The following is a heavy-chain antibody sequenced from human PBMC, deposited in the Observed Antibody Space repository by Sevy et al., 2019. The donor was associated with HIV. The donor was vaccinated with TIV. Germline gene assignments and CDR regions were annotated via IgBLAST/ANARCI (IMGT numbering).Heavy chain of an antibody. D-gene: IGHD3-22*01. J-gene: IGHJ4*02. V-gene: IGHV3-23*01. CDR1: GFTFSSYA. Sequence: GGSLRLSCAASGFTFSSYAMSWVRQAPGKGLEWVSAISGSGGSTYYADSVKGRFTISRDNSKNTLYLKMNSLRAEDTAVYYCAKDKDYDTLRPGDYWGQGTLVTVSS. CDR3: AKDKDYDTLRPGDY. CDR2: ISGSGGST.